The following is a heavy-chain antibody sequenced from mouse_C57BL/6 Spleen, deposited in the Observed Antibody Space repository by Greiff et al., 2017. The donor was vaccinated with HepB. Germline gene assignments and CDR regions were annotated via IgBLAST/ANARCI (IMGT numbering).Heavy chain of an antibody. CDR3: AREKYSNYGAMDY. V-gene: IGHV1-54*01. CDR1: GYAFTNYL. Sequence: VQLQQSGAELVRPGTSVKVSCKASGYAFTNYLIEWVKQRPGQGLEWIGVINPGSGGTNYNEKFKGKATLTADKSSSTAYMQLSSLTSEDSAVYFCAREKYSNYGAMDYWGQGTSVTVSS. J-gene: IGHJ4*01. D-gene: IGHD2-5*01. CDR2: INPGSGGT.